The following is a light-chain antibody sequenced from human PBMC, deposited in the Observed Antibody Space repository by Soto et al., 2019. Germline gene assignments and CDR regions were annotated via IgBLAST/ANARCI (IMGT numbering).Light chain of an antibody. Sequence: LTQPRSASGTPGQRVTISCSGSSSNVGGNPVNWYQHVPTTAPKLLIYTNTQRPSGVPDRFSGSKSGTSASLAISGLQSEDEADYYCASWDDSLNGPVFGTGTKVTVL. CDR3: ASWDDSLNGPV. V-gene: IGLV1-44*01. CDR1: SSNVGGNP. CDR2: TNT. J-gene: IGLJ1*01.